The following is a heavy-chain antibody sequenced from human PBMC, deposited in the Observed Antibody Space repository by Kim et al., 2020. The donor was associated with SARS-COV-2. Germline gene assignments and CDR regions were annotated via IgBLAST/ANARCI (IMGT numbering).Heavy chain of an antibody. D-gene: IGHD1-7*01. CDR1: GFTFSTYA. CDR2: MSGNGDGI. Sequence: GGSLRLSCAASGFTFSTYAMSWIRRAPGKGLEWVSSMSGNGDGIFYADSVKGRFTISRDNSKNTLYLHMNSLREEDTALYYCAKNGGSGNWNYYFHYWGQGTLVTVSS. CDR3: AKNGGSGNWNYYFHY. V-gene: IGHV3-23*01. J-gene: IGHJ4*02.